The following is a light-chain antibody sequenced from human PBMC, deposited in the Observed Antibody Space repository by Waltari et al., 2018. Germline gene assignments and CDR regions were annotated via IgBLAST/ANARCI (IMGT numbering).Light chain of an antibody. CDR2: DAS. CDR3: QQYNSYSPWT. J-gene: IGKJ1*01. CDR1: QTITWW. V-gene: IGKV1-5*01. Sequence: DILLTQSPSTLSASVGDRVNITCRASQTITWWLAWYQQKPGKAPKLLIFDASCSSKGVPSRFSGSGSGTEFTLSISSLQPDDFATYYCQQYNSYSPWTFGPGTKVEIK.